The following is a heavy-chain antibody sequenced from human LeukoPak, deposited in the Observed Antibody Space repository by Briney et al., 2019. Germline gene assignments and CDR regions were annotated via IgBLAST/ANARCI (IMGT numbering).Heavy chain of an antibody. Sequence: SETLSLTCAGYGGSFSGYYWSWIRQPPGKGLEWFGGINHSGSTNYNPSLKSLVTISVDTSKHQFSLRLSSVTAADTAVYYCATASDIVVVPAAMKALYYYGMDVWGQGTTVTVSS. D-gene: IGHD2-2*01. CDR1: GGSFSGYY. V-gene: IGHV4-34*01. CDR2: INHSGST. J-gene: IGHJ6*02. CDR3: ATASDIVVVPAAMKALYYYGMDV.